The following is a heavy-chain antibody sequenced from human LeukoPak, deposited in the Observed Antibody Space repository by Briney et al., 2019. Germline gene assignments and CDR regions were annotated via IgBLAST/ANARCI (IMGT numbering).Heavy chain of an antibody. CDR1: GFTFSSYT. CDR3: ARGRSAFDI. D-gene: IGHD1-26*01. Sequence: GGSLRLSCAASGFTFSSYTMNWVRQAPGKGLEWVSSISNSGDDIHYADSVKGRFTISRDNAKNSLYLQMNSLRAEDMAVYYCARGRSAFDIWGQGTMVTVSS. J-gene: IGHJ3*02. V-gene: IGHV3-21*01. CDR2: ISNSGDDI.